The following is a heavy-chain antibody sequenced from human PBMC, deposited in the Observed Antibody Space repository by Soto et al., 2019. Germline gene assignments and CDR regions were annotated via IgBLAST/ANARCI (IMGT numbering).Heavy chain of an antibody. Sequence: EVQLVESGGGLVQPGRSLRLSCAASGFTFDDYAMHWVRQAPGKGLEWVSGISWNSGSIGYADSVKGRFTISRDNAKNSLYLQMNSMRTEDTALYYCAKGLLLVGANYFDYWGQGTLVTVSS. CDR1: GFTFDDYA. CDR2: ISWNSGSI. J-gene: IGHJ4*02. D-gene: IGHD1-26*01. CDR3: AKGLLLVGANYFDY. V-gene: IGHV3-9*01.